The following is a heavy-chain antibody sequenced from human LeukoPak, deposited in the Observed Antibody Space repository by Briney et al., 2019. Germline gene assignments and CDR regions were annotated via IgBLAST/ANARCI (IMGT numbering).Heavy chain of an antibody. V-gene: IGHV3-30*18. J-gene: IGHJ3*02. CDR3: AKDDYRYCSSTSCYGAFDI. CDR2: ISYDGSNK. D-gene: IGHD2-2*01. CDR1: GFTFSSYG. Sequence: PGRSLRLSCAASGFTFSSYGMHWVRQAPGKGLEWVAVISYDGSNKYYADSVKGRFTISRDNSKNTLYLQMNSLRAEDTAVYYCAKDDYRYCSSTSCYGAFDIWGQGTMVTVSS.